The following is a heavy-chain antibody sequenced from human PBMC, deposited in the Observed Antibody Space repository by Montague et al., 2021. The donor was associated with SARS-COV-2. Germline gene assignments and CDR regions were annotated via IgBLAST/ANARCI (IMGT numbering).Heavy chain of an antibody. V-gene: IGHV6-1*01. CDR2: TCYRSKWYS. J-gene: IGHJ4*02. D-gene: IGHD6-19*01. CDR1: EDSVSSHSVA. Sequence: CAISEDSVSSHSVAWSWIRRSPSRGIEWLGRTCYRSKWYSDYAPSVRGRLTVNPDASKNEFSLELNYVTPEDAAVYYCVRYSGWFYFDFWGQGTLVTVSS. CDR3: VRYSGWFYFDF.